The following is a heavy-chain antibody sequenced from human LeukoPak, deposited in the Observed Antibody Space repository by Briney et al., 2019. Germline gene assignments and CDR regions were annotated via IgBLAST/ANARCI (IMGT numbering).Heavy chain of an antibody. D-gene: IGHD1-26*01. CDR3: ARNGPPDYYKPYYYYYMDV. CDR2: IYTSGST. Sequence: SETLSLTCTVSGGSISSYYWSWIRQPAGKGLEWIGRIYTSGSTNYNPSLKSRVTMSVDTSKNQFSLKLSSVTAADTAVYYCARNGPPDYYKPYYYYYMDVWGKGTTVTVSS. J-gene: IGHJ6*03. CDR1: GGSISSYY. V-gene: IGHV4-4*07.